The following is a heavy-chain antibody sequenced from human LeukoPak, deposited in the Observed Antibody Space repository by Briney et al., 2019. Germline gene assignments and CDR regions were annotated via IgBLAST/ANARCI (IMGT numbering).Heavy chain of an antibody. CDR2: ISAYNGDT. Sequence: ASVKVSCKASGYTFTSYGISWVRQAPGQGLEWMGWISAYNGDTNYAQKLQGRVTMTTDTSTSTAYMELRSLRSDDTAVYYCARDTASGYSYTNDYWGQGTLVTVSS. D-gene: IGHD5-18*01. CDR3: ARDTASGYSYTNDY. V-gene: IGHV1-18*01. J-gene: IGHJ4*02. CDR1: GYTFTSYG.